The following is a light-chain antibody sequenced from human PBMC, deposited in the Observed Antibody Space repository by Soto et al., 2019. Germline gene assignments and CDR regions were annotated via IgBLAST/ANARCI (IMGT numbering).Light chain of an antibody. CDR1: RSVLDNSDNKNY. J-gene: IGKJ2*01. CDR2: WAT. Sequence: DIVMTQSPDSLTVSLGERATINCKSSRSVLDNSDNKNYLAWYQQKSGQPPKLLIYWATTREFGVPDRFSGSGSGTDFTLTISSLQAEDVAVYYCQQYYGVPYTFGQGTKLEIK. V-gene: IGKV4-1*01. CDR3: QQYYGVPYT.